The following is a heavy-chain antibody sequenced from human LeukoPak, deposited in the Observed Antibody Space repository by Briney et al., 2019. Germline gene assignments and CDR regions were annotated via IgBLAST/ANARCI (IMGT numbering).Heavy chain of an antibody. CDR1: GFTFSSYG. J-gene: IGHJ4*02. CDR2: ISGSGGST. Sequence: PGGTLRLSCAASGFTFSSYGMSWVRQAPGKGLEWVSAISGSGGSTYYADSVKGRSTISRDNSKNTLYLQMNSLRAEDTAVYYCAKNRDSSGYYLLLFYWGQGTLVTVSS. D-gene: IGHD3-22*01. CDR3: AKNRDSSGYYLLLFY. V-gene: IGHV3-23*01.